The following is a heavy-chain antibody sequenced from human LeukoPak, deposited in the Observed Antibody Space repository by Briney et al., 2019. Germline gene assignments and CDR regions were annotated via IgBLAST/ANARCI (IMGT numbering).Heavy chain of an antibody. CDR3: ARDREPFWINYYMDV. D-gene: IGHD3-3*01. CDR2: ISSSGSTI. CDR1: GFTFSDYY. V-gene: IGHV3-11*04. Sequence: GGSLRLSCAASGFTFSDYYMSWIRQAPGKGLEWVSYISSSGSTIYYADSVKGRFTISRDNAKNSLYLQMNSLRAEDTAVYYCARDREPFWINYYMDVWGKATTVTVSS. J-gene: IGHJ6*03.